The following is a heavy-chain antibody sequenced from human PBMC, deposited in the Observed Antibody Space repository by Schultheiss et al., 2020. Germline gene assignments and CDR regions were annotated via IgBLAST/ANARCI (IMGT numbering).Heavy chain of an antibody. V-gene: IGHV3-21*04. CDR1: GFTFSSYG. CDR2: ISGGAAKT. Sequence: GGSLRLSCAASGFTFSSYGMHWVRQAPGKGLEWVSCISGGAAKTNYADSVKGRFTISRDNAKNSLYLQMNSLGADDTAVYYCAKAGRYGDYVVDYWGQGTLVTVSS. J-gene: IGHJ4*02. CDR3: AKAGRYGDYVVDY. D-gene: IGHD4-17*01.